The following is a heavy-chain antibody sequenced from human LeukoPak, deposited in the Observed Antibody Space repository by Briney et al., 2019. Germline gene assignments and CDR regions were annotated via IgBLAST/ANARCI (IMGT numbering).Heavy chain of an antibody. V-gene: IGHV1-18*01. CDR2: ISAYNGNT. J-gene: IGHJ6*03. CDR3: ARDRGWYLGYYYYYMDV. D-gene: IGHD6-19*01. CDR1: GYTFTSYG. Sequence: ASVKVSCKASGYTFTSYGISWVRQAPGQGLECMGWISAYNGNTNYAQKLQGRVTMTTDTSTSTAYMELRSLRSDDTAVYYCARDRGWYLGYYYYYMDVWGKGTTVTVSS.